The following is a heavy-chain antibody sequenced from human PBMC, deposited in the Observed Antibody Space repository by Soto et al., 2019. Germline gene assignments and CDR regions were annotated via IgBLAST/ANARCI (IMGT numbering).Heavy chain of an antibody. CDR3: ARDWGRTTVTNLAS. CDR2: IWADGSKQ. Sequence: QVQLVESGGGVVQPGRSLRLSCITSGFTFSGSGMHWVRQPPGKGLEWLAFIWADGSKQHYADSVKGRFTISRDQSNSTLLLPMYGLTVDDTAMYYCARDWGRTTVTNLASWGQGTLVAVSS. J-gene: IGHJ4*02. V-gene: IGHV3-33*01. D-gene: IGHD4-17*01. CDR1: GFTFSGSG.